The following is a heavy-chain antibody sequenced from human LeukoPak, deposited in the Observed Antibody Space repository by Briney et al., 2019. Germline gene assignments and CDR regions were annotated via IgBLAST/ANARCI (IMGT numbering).Heavy chain of an antibody. D-gene: IGHD2-15*01. CDR2: ISSSSSTI. CDR1: GFTFSSYS. CDR3: ARDGVLVVVAATDAFDI. J-gene: IGHJ3*02. V-gene: IGHV3-48*04. Sequence: GGSLRLSCAASGFTFSSYSMNWVRQAPGKGLEWVSYISSSSSTIYYADSVKGRFTISRDNAKNSLYLQMNSLRAEDTAVYYCARDGVLVVVAATDAFDIWGQGTMVTVSS.